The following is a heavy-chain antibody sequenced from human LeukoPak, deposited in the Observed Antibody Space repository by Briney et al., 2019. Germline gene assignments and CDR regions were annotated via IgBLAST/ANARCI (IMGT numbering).Heavy chain of an antibody. Sequence: GGSLRLSCAASGFTFSSYWMNWVRQTPGKGLEWVANIKQDGSEKYYVDSVKGRFTISRDNAKNSLYLQMNSLRVEDTAVYYCARDGTAAGLYFDLWGQGTLVTVSS. J-gene: IGHJ4*01. D-gene: IGHD6-13*01. CDR3: ARDGTAAGLYFDL. V-gene: IGHV3-7*01. CDR1: GFTFSSYW. CDR2: IKQDGSEK.